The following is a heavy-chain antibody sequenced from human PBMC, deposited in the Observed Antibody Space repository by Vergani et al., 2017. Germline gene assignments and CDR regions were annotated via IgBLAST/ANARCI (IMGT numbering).Heavy chain of an antibody. D-gene: IGHD6-19*01. V-gene: IGHV1-2*06. CDR3: ARCLGNSGWTPFDY. J-gene: IGHJ4*02. CDR2: INPNSGGT. Sequence: QVQLVQSGDEVKKPGASVKVSCKASGYTFTSYGISWVRQAPGQGLEWMGRINPNSGGTNYAQKFQGRVTMTRDTSISTAYMELNRLRSDDTAVYYCARCLGNSGWTPFDYWGQGTLVTVSS. CDR1: GYTFTSYG.